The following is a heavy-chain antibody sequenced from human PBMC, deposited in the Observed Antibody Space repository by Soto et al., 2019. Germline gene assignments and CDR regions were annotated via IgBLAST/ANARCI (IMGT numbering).Heavy chain of an antibody. Sequence: QVQLVESGGGVVQPGRSLRLSCAASGFTFSSYGMHWVRQAPGKGLEWVAVIWYDGSNKYYADSVKGRFTISRDNYNNPLNLQMNSQTADDRAVYYRARDNLPLNTPAFGMDVWGQGTTVTVS. J-gene: IGHJ6*02. D-gene: IGHD2-2*02. CDR1: GFTFSSYG. V-gene: IGHV3-33*01. CDR3: ARDNLPLNTPAFGMDV. CDR2: IWYDGSNK.